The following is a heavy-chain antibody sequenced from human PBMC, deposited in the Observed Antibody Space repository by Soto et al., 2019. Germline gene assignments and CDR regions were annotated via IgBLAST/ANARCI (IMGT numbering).Heavy chain of an antibody. CDR3: AKDRGSGWRRWGVDY. CDR1: GFTFSSYA. Sequence: GGSLRLSCAASGFTFSSYAMSWVRQAPGKGLEWVSAISGSGGSTYYADSVKGRFTISRDNSKNTLYLQMNSLRAEDTAVYYCAKDRGSGWRRWGVDYWGQGTLVTVSS. V-gene: IGHV3-23*01. D-gene: IGHD6-19*01. J-gene: IGHJ4*02. CDR2: ISGSGGST.